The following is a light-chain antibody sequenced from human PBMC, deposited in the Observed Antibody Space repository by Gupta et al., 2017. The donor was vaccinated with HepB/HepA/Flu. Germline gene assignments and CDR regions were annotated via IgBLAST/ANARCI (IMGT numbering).Light chain of an antibody. Sequence: QAVVTPEPSLTVSPGGTVIFTCGSSTGAVTSTHYPYWFQHKPGQAPTTLVYDTNNKQSWAFARFSGSLLGGKAALTLSGSQPEDEAYYYCLLSYSGVRVFGGGTKLTVL. V-gene: IGLV7-46*01. CDR3: LLSYSGVRV. CDR2: DTN. CDR1: TGAVTSTHY. J-gene: IGLJ2*01.